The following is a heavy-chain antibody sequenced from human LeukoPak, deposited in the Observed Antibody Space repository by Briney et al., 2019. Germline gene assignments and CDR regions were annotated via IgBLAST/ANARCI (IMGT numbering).Heavy chain of an antibody. CDR3: TSWGDTPAEYFQR. CDR1: GFTFNRCW. V-gene: IGHV3-7*01. Sequence: GGSLRLSYVVSGFTFNRCWMNWVRQAPGKGLEWVAHINPDGRNTYYVDSVKGRFTISRDNAQNSMYLQMNSLRVEDTAVYYCTSWGDTPAEYFQRWGQGTLVTVSS. D-gene: IGHD2-21*02. CDR2: INPDGRNT. J-gene: IGHJ1*01.